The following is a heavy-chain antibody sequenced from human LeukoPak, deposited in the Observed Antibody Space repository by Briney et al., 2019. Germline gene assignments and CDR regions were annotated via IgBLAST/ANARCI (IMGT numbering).Heavy chain of an antibody. CDR1: GFTFSGYS. CDR3: AKDRDGYNPDY. CDR2: ISGGGGST. J-gene: IGHJ4*02. V-gene: IGHV3-23*01. D-gene: IGHD5-24*01. Sequence: GGSLRLSCTASGFTFSGYSMNWIRQAPGKGLEWVSAISGGGGSTYYADSVKGRFTISRDNSKNTLYLQMNSLRAEDTAVYYCAKDRDGYNPDYWGQGTLVTVSS.